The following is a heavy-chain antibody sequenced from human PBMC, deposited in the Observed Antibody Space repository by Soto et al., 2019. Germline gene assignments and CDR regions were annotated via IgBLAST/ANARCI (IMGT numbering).Heavy chain of an antibody. J-gene: IGHJ6*02. Sequence: ASVKVSCKASGYTFTSYYMHCVRQAPGQGLEWMGIINPSGGSTSYAQKFQGRVTMTRDTSTSTVYMELSSLRSEDTAVYYCSITMIVVVNRGYYGMDVWGQGTTVTVSS. CDR2: INPSGGST. CDR1: GYTFTSYY. V-gene: IGHV1-46*01. D-gene: IGHD3-22*01. CDR3: SITMIVVVNRGYYGMDV.